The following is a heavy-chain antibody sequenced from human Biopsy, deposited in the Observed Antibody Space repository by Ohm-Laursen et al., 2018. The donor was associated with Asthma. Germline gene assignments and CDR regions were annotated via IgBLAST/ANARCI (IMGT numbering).Heavy chain of an antibody. V-gene: IGHV3-9*01. D-gene: IGHD1-26*01. J-gene: IGHJ4*02. CDR3: AKGEWELLEANFDY. Sequence: SLRLSCAASGFTFDDYAMHWVRQAPGKGLEWVSGISWNSGSIGYADSVEGRSTISRDNAKNSLYLQMNSLRAEDTALYYCAKGEWELLEANFDYWGQGTLVTVSS. CDR1: GFTFDDYA. CDR2: ISWNSGSI.